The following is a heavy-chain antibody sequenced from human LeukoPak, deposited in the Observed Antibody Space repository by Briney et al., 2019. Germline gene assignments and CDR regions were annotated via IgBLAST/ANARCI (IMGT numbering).Heavy chain of an antibody. V-gene: IGHV3-21*01. CDR3: ASLEGPRDVLPLDY. Sequence: GGSLRLSCAASGVTFSSYSMNWVRQAPGKGLEWVSSISSSSSYIYYADSVKGRFTISRDNAKNSLYPQMNSLRAEDTAVYYCASLEGPRDVLPLDYWGQGTLVTVSS. CDR1: GVTFSSYS. J-gene: IGHJ4*02. D-gene: IGHD3-10*02. CDR2: ISSSSSYI.